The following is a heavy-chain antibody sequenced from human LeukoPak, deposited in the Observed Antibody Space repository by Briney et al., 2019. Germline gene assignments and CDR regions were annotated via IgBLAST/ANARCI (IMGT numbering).Heavy chain of an antibody. CDR1: GGSISSYY. D-gene: IGHD2-2*01. J-gene: IGHJ6*04. Sequence: SETLSLTCTVSGGSISSYYWSWIRQPAGKGLEWIGRIYTSGSTNYNPSLKSRVTMSVDTSKNQFSLKLSSVTAADTAVYYCARDSAFRRHCSSTSCFLDVWGKGTTVTVSS. V-gene: IGHV4-4*07. CDR2: IYTSGST. CDR3: ARDSAFRRHCSSTSCFLDV.